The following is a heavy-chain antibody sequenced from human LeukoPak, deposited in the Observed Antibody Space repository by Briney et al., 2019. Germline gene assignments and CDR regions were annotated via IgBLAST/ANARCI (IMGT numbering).Heavy chain of an antibody. Sequence: PGGSLRLSCAASGFTFSSYGMHWVRQAPGKGLEWVAVIWYDGSNKYYADSVKGRFTISRDNSKNTLYLQMNSLRAEDTAVYYCAKEMATSPSFGYWGQGTLVTVSS. CDR2: IWYDGSNK. J-gene: IGHJ4*02. CDR3: AKEMATSPSFGY. CDR1: GFTFSSYG. V-gene: IGHV3-33*06. D-gene: IGHD5-24*01.